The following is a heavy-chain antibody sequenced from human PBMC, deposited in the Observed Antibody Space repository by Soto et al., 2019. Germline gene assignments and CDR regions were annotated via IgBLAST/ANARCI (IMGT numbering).Heavy chain of an antibody. Sequence: ASVKVSCKASGYTCTSYGISWVRQAPGQGLEWMGWISAYNGNTNYAQKLQGRVTMTTDTSTSTAYMELRSLRSDDTAVYYCARALAVAGTGPYYYYGMDVWGQGTTVTVSS. V-gene: IGHV1-18*01. CDR2: ISAYNGNT. CDR1: GYTCTSYG. D-gene: IGHD6-19*01. CDR3: ARALAVAGTGPYYYYGMDV. J-gene: IGHJ6*02.